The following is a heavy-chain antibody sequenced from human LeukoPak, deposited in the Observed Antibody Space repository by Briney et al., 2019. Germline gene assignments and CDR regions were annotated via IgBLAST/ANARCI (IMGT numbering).Heavy chain of an antibody. CDR3: ARGSCSTSSSSERVRGLDV. CDR2: FHTAGDT. Sequence: GGSLRLSCAASGFIFSNYDMHWVRQGTGNGLEWVSAFHTAGDTHYAGSVKGRFTVSRDNAENSFYLQMNSLRAGDTAVYFCARGSCSTSSSSERVRGLDVWGPGITVTVSS. J-gene: IGHJ6*02. CDR1: GFIFSNYD. V-gene: IGHV3-13*01. D-gene: IGHD2-2*01.